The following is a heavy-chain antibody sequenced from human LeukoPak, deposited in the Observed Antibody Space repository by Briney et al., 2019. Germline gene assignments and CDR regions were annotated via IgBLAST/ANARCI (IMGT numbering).Heavy chain of an antibody. J-gene: IGHJ6*02. CDR1: GFSFRSYA. CDR3: AKDTSCGMDV. V-gene: IGHV3-33*06. CDR2: IWYDGSNE. Sequence: PGKSLRLSCAASGFSFRSYAMHWVRQAPGKGLEWVTFIWYDGSNEYYADSVKGRFTTSRDNSKNTLYLQMNSLRAEDTAVYYCAKDTSCGMDVWGQGTTVTVSS.